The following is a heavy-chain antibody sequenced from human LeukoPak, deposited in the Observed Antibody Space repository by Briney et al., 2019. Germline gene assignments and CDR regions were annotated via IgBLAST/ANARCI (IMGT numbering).Heavy chain of an antibody. J-gene: IGHJ4*02. CDR2: ISYTGSTY. D-gene: IGHD3-9*01. CDR3: ARERYDILTGLPTPGTLFDY. Sequence: PSETLSLTCTVSGGSISSNSYYWGWFRQPPGKGLEWIGSISYTGSTYYYNPSLKSRVTISLDTSKNHFSLKVSSVTAADTAVYYCARERYDILTGLPTPGTLFDYWGQGTLVTVSS. CDR1: GGSISSNSYY. V-gene: IGHV4-39*07.